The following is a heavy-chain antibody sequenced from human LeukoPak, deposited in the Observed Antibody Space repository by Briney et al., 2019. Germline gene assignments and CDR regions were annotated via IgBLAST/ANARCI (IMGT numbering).Heavy chain of an antibody. D-gene: IGHD3-16*01. Sequence: SGTLSLTCAVSGDSISSGNWWSWVRQPPGKGLEWIVYIYYSGSTNYNPSLKSRVTISVDTSKNQFSLKLSSVTAADTAVYYCARGSLGELPGSFDYWGQGTLVTVSS. CDR1: GDSISSGNW. V-gene: IGHV4-4*02. CDR2: IYYSGST. CDR3: ARGSLGELPGSFDY. J-gene: IGHJ4*02.